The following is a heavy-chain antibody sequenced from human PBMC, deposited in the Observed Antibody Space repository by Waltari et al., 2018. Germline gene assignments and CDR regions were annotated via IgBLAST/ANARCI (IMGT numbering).Heavy chain of an antibody. V-gene: IGHV4-59*01. Sequence: QVHLQESGPGLVKPSETLSLTCPVSRGSIIGFYWSWIRQPPGKGLEWIGSILYSGTTVYSPSLESRVTMSVDMSKNQFSLELGSVTAADTAVYYCARVEGPIDSSGYLTFDYWGQGTLVTVSS. CDR1: RGSIIGFY. J-gene: IGHJ4*02. CDR2: ILYSGTT. D-gene: IGHD3-22*01. CDR3: ARVEGPIDSSGYLTFDY.